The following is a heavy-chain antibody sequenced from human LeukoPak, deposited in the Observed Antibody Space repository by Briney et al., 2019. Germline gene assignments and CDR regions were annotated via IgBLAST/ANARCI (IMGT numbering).Heavy chain of an antibody. CDR2: IIPIFGTA. CDR1: GDTFSSYA. Sequence: SVKVSCKASGDTFSSYAISWGRQAPGQRLEWMGGIIPIFGTANYAQKFQGRVTITADESTSTAYMELSSLRSEDTAVYYCAREYFTMVRGVNAYYYGMDVWGKGTTVTVSS. D-gene: IGHD3-10*01. V-gene: IGHV1-69*13. CDR3: AREYFTMVRGVNAYYYGMDV. J-gene: IGHJ6*04.